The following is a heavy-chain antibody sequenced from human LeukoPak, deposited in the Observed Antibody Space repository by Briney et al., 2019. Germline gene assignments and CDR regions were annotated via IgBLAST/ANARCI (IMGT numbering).Heavy chain of an antibody. CDR1: GGTFSSYA. J-gene: IGHJ4*02. CDR3: ATLYSSGWYYFDY. Sequence: GASVKVSCKASGGTFSSYAISWVRQAPGQGLEWMGGIIPIFGTANYAQKFQGRVTITADESTSTAYMELSGLRSEDTAVYYCATLYSSGWYYFDYWGQGTLVTVSS. CDR2: IIPIFGTA. V-gene: IGHV1-69*13. D-gene: IGHD6-19*01.